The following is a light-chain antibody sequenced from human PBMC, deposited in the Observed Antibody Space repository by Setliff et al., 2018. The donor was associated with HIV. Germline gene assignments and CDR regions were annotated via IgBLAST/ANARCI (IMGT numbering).Light chain of an antibody. CDR1: SSDVGGYNY. CDR2: DVS. J-gene: IGLJ1*01. Sequence: QSVLTQPASVSGSPGQSITISCTGTSSDVGGYNYVSWYQQHPDKAPKLMIYDVSYRPSGVSNRFSGSKSGNTASLTISGLQAEDESDYYCSSYTSSSTYVFGTGTKVTV. V-gene: IGLV2-14*01. CDR3: SSYTSSSTYV.